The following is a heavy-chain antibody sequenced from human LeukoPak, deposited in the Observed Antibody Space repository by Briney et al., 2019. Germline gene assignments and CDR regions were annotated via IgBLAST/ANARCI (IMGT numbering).Heavy chain of an antibody. CDR3: ARYRCSSTSCFVDY. V-gene: IGHV3-64*01. CDR2: ISSNGGST. CDR1: GFTFSNYA. Sequence: GRSLRLSCAASGFTFSNYAMYWVRQAPGKGLEYVSAISSNGGSTYYANSVKGRFTISRDNSKNTLYLQMGSLRAEDMAVYYCARYRCSSTSCFVDYWGQGTLVTVSS. J-gene: IGHJ4*02. D-gene: IGHD2-2*01.